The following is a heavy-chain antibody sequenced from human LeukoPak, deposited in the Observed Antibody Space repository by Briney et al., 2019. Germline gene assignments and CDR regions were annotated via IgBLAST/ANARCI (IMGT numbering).Heavy chain of an antibody. J-gene: IGHJ4*02. V-gene: IGHV4-61*02. CDR2: IYTSGST. Sequence: SETLSLTCTVSGGSISSGSYFWSWIRQPAGKGLEWIGRIYTSGSTNSNPSLKSRVTISVDTSKNQFSLKLSSVTAADTAVYYCASGSGYYYMDYWGQGTLVTVSS. D-gene: IGHD3-22*01. CDR1: GGSISSGSYF. CDR3: ASGSGYYYMDY.